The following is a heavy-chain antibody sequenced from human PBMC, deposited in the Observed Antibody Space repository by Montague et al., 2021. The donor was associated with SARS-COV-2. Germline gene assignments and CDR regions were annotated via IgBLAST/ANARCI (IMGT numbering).Heavy chain of an antibody. CDR2: IYSGVSST. Sequence: SLRLSCAASGFTFISYAMGWVRQAPGKGLEWVSVIYSGVSSTYYADSVKGRFTISRDNSKNTLYLQMNSLRAEDTAVYYCAKGGYSPLTIFGVVRSHYYFDYWGQGTLVTVSS. D-gene: IGHD3-3*01. CDR1: GFTFISYA. CDR3: AKGGYSPLTIFGVVRSHYYFDY. J-gene: IGHJ4*02. V-gene: IGHV3-23*03.